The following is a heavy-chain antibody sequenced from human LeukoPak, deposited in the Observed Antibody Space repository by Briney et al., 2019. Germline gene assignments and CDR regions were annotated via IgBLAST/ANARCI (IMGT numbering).Heavy chain of an antibody. D-gene: IGHD6-25*01. V-gene: IGHV4-59*01. J-gene: IGHJ4*02. CDR1: GGSIGIYY. CDR2: IYHTGST. CDR3: ARRGRNSSGWQDYL. Sequence: SSEALSLTCTVSGGSIGIYYWSWIRQPPGKGLEWIANIYHTGSTNYNPSLSSRVTISIDTAKNQFSLKLTSVTAADTAVYYCARRGRNSSGWQDYLWGQGTLVTVSS.